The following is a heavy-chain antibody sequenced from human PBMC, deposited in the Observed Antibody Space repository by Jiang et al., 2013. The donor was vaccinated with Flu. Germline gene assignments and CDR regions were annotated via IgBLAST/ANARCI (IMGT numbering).Heavy chain of an antibody. D-gene: IGHD1-26*01. Sequence: SGPGLVKPSETLSLTCTISGGSISSSSYYWGWIRQPPGKGLEWIGSMYYSGSTYYNPSLKSRVTTSVDTSKNQFSLKLSSVTAADTAVYYCAGHLWDDQSNVGDAFEIWGQGTTVSVSS. CDR1: GGSISSSSYY. CDR3: AGHLWDDQSNVGDAFEI. CDR2: MYYSGST. J-gene: IGHJ3*02. V-gene: IGHV4-39*01.